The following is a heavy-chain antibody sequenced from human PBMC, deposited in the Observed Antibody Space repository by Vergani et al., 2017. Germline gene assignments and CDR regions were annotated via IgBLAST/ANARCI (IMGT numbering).Heavy chain of an antibody. V-gene: IGHV1-69*01. Sequence: QVQLVQSGAEVKKPGSSVKVSCKASGGTFSSYAISWVRQAPGKGVEWLGGVIPIFGTPNYAQKFQGRVTITADDSTSTAYMGLSSLGSEDTAVYYCARDGVGSYGDPYYFDYWGQGTLVTVSS. D-gene: IGHD4-17*01. J-gene: IGHJ4*02. CDR1: GGTFSSYA. CDR2: VIPIFGTP. CDR3: ARDGVGSYGDPYYFDY.